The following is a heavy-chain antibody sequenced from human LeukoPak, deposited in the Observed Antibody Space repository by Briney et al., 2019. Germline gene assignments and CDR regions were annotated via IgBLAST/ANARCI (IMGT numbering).Heavy chain of an antibody. Sequence: PGGSLRLSCAASRFTFSSYAMSWVRQAPGKGLEWVSAISGDGDNTYYADSVKGRFTISRDNSKNTLYLQMNSLRAEDTAVYYCAKEGSSGWYEEFDYWGQGTLVTVSS. D-gene: IGHD6-19*01. J-gene: IGHJ4*02. CDR3: AKEGSSGWYEEFDY. CDR1: RFTFSSYA. V-gene: IGHV3-23*01. CDR2: ISGDGDNT.